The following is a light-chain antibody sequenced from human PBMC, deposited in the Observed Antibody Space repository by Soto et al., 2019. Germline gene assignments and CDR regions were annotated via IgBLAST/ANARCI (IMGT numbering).Light chain of an antibody. CDR1: QNVISY. J-gene: IGKJ2*01. CDR2: DAS. CDR3: QQRSTWPPA. V-gene: IGKV3-11*01. Sequence: DTVLTQSPATLSLSPGERATLSCRASQNVISYLGWYQHKPGQAPRLLIFDASNRANGIPARFSGSGSGTDFTLTISSLEAEDSAVYYCQQRSTWPPAFGQGTKVEIK.